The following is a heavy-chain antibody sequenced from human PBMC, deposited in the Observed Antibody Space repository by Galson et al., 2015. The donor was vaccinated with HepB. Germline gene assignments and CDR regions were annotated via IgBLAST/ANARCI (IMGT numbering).Heavy chain of an antibody. CDR2: IIPILGIA. Sequence: SVKVSCKASGGTFSSYAISWVRQAPGQGLEWMGRIIPILGIANYAQKFQGRVTITADKSTSTAYMELSSLRSEDTAVYYCARVYYYDSSCYYPGAFDIWGQGNMVTVSS. D-gene: IGHD3-22*01. CDR3: ARVYYYDSSCYYPGAFDI. V-gene: IGHV1-69*04. CDR1: GGTFSSYA. J-gene: IGHJ3*02.